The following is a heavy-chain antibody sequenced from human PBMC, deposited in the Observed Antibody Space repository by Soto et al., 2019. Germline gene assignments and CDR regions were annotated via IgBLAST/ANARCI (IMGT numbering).Heavy chain of an antibody. CDR2: IYYSGST. V-gene: IGHV4-39*07. J-gene: IGHJ4*02. Sequence: SETLSLTCTVSGGSISSSSYYWGWIRQPPGKGLEWIGSIYYSGSTYYNPSLKSRVTISVDTSKNQFSLKLSSVTAADTAVYYCARAPYTENYGHDNFDYWGQGTLVTVSS. CDR3: ARAPYTENYGHDNFDY. D-gene: IGHD1-7*01. CDR1: GGSISSSSYY.